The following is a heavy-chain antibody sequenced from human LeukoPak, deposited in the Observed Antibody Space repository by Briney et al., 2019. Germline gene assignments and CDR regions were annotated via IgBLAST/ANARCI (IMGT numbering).Heavy chain of an antibody. CDR1: GGSISSYY. D-gene: IGHD3-22*01. Sequence: SETLSLTCTASGGSISSYYWSWIRQPPGKGLEWIGYIYYSGSTNYNPSLKSRVTISVDTSKNQFSLKLSSVTAADTAVYYCARGTYYDSSGYYYYYYYYMDVWGKGTTVTVSS. CDR2: IYYSGST. J-gene: IGHJ6*03. V-gene: IGHV4-59*01. CDR3: ARGTYYDSSGYYYYYYYYMDV.